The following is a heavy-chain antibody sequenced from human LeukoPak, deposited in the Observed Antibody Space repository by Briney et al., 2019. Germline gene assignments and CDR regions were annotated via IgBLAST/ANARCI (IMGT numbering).Heavy chain of an antibody. D-gene: IGHD3-16*01. J-gene: IGHJ4*02. V-gene: IGHV1-69*04. Sequence: SVKVSCKASGGTFSSYAISWVRQAPGQGLEWMGRIIPILGIANYAQKFQGRVTITADKSTSTAYMELSSLRSEDTAVYYCARDVNRRGGAGPFDYWGQGPLVSVSS. CDR2: IIPILGIA. CDR1: GGTFSSYA. CDR3: ARDVNRRGGAGPFDY.